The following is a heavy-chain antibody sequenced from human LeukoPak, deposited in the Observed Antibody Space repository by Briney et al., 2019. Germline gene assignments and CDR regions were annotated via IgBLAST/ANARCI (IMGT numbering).Heavy chain of an antibody. Sequence: KPSETLSLTCTVSGGSISSYYWSWIRQPPGKGLEWIGYIYYSGSTNYNPSLKSRVTISVDTSKNQFSLKLSSVTAADTAVYYCARGGNYYGSGSYDYWGQGTLATVSS. J-gene: IGHJ4*02. CDR1: GGSISSYY. CDR2: IYYSGST. CDR3: ARGGNYYGSGSYDY. V-gene: IGHV4-59*01. D-gene: IGHD3-10*01.